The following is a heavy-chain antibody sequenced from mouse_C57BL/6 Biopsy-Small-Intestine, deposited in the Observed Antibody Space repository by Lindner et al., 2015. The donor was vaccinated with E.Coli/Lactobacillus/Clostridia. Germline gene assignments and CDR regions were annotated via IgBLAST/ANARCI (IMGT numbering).Heavy chain of an antibody. CDR2: IDPSDSET. V-gene: IGHV1-52*01. CDR1: GYTFTSYW. D-gene: IGHD2-14*01. CDR3: AKERFAYYRYANYAMDY. Sequence: VQLQESGAELVKPGASLKLSCKASGYTFTSYWIHWVKQRPGQGLEWIGHIDPSDSETHYNQEFKDKATLTVDKSSNTAYMQLSSLTSEDSAVYFCAKERFAYYRYANYAMDYWGQGTSVTVSS. J-gene: IGHJ4*01.